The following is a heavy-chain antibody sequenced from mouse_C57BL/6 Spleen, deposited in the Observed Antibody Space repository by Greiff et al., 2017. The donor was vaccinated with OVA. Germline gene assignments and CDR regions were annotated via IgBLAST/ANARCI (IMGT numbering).Heavy chain of an antibody. D-gene: IGHD3-2*02. Sequence: QVQLQQPGAELVMPGASVKLSCKASGYTFTSYWMHWVKQRPGQGLEWIGEIDPSDSYTNYNQKFKGKSTLTVDKSPSTAYMQLSSLTSEDSAVYYCARRKSGYYFDYWGQGTTLTVSS. CDR1: GYTFTSYW. V-gene: IGHV1-69*01. J-gene: IGHJ2*01. CDR2: IDPSDSYT. CDR3: ARRKSGYYFDY.